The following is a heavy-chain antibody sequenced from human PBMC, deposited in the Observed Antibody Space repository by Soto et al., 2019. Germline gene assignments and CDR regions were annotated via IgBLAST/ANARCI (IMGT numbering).Heavy chain of an antibody. CDR2: IWYDGSNK. J-gene: IGHJ4*02. V-gene: IGHV3-33*01. CDR3: ARDRGYSYGYFNY. CDR1: GFTFSSYG. Sequence: QVQLVESGGGVVQPGRSLRLSCAASGFTFSSYGMHWVRQAPGKGLEWVAVIWYDGSNKYYADSVKGRFTISRDNSKNTLCLQMNSLRAEDTAVYYCARDRGYSYGYFNYWGQGTLVTVSS. D-gene: IGHD5-18*01.